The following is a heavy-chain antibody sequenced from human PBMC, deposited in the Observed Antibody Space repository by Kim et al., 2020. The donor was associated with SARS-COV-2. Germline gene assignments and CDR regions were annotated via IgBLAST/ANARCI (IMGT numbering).Heavy chain of an antibody. CDR3: AKTDYYDSSGIDY. Sequence: GGSLRLSCAASGFTFSSYGMHWVRQAPGKGLEWVAVISYDGSNKYYADSVKGRFTISRDNSKNTLYLQMNSLRAEVTAVYYCAKTDYYDSSGIDYWGQGTLVTVSS. V-gene: IGHV3-30*18. CDR1: GFTFSSYG. D-gene: IGHD3-22*01. J-gene: IGHJ4*02. CDR2: ISYDGSNK.